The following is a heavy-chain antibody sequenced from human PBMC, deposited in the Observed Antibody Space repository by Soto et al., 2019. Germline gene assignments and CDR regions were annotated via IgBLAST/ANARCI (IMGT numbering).Heavy chain of an antibody. J-gene: IGHJ6*02. Sequence: SVKVSCKASGGTFSSYAIIWVRQAPGQGLEWMGGIIPIFGTANYAQKFQGRVTITADESTSTAYMELSSLRSEDTAVYYCARDGGYANYYYYYYGMDVWGQGTLVTVSS. V-gene: IGHV1-69*13. D-gene: IGHD5-12*01. CDR1: GGTFSSYA. CDR2: IIPIFGTA. CDR3: ARDGGYANYYYYYYGMDV.